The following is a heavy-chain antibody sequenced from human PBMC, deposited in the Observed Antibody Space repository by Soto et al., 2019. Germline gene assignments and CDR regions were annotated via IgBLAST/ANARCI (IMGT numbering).Heavy chain of an antibody. J-gene: IGHJ2*01. CDR3: ASPPPAAISPYWYLDL. CDR1: GFTFSNYY. CDR2: ISSSGDYI. Sequence: EVQLVESGGGLVKPGGSLRLSCAASGFTFSNYYMNWVRQAPGKGLEWVSSISSSGDYIYYADSVKGRFTISRDNAKNSLYLRMNSLRAEDTAVYYCASPPPAAISPYWYLDLWGRGTLFTVSS. V-gene: IGHV3-21*01. D-gene: IGHD2-2*02.